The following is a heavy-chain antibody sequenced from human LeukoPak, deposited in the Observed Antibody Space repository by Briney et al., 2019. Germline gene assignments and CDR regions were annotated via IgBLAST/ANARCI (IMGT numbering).Heavy chain of an antibody. J-gene: IGHJ5*02. D-gene: IGHD3-22*01. CDR3: ARAYDSSDYNWFDP. Sequence: SETLSLTCTVSGGSVSSGSYYWSWIRQPPGKGLEWIGYIYYSGSTNYNPSLKSRVTISVDTSKNQFSLKLSSVTAADTAVYYCARAYDSSDYNWFDPWGQGTLVTVSS. CDR1: GGSVSSGSYY. V-gene: IGHV4-61*01. CDR2: IYYSGST.